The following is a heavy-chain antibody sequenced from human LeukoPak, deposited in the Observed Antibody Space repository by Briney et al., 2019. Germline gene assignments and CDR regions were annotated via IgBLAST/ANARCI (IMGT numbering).Heavy chain of an antibody. J-gene: IGHJ3*01. CDR3: ARVIGWDEPFDL. D-gene: IGHD1-26*01. Sequence: GGSLRLSCAASGFTFSSYGMHWVRQAPGKGLVWVSRINSDGSSTSYADSVKGRFTISRDNAKNTLYLQMNSLRVEDTAVYYCARVIGWDEPFDLWGHGTLVTVSS. CDR1: GFTFSSYG. V-gene: IGHV3-74*01. CDR2: INSDGSST.